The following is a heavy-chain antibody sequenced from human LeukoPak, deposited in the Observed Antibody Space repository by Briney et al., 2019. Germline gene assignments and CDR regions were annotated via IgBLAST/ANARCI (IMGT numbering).Heavy chain of an antibody. CDR2: IIPIFGTA. V-gene: IGHV1-69*13. CDR3: ARDSYVWGTLSPRGYFDY. CDR1: GGTFSSYA. J-gene: IGHJ4*02. D-gene: IGHD3-16*01. Sequence: ASVKVSCKASGGTFSSYAISWVRQAPGQGLEWMGGIIPIFGTANYAQKFQGRVTITADESTSTAYMELSSLRSEDTAVYYCARDSYVWGTLSPRGYFDYWGQGTLVTVSS.